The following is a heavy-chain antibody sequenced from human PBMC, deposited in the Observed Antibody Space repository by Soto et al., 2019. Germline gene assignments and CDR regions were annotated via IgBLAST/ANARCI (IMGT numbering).Heavy chain of an antibody. D-gene: IGHD6-13*01. CDR2: IIPIFGTA. CDR3: ARDSPHSSSWTYYFDY. V-gene: IGHV1-69*06. CDR1: GGTFSSYA. Sequence: SVKVSCKASGGTFSSYAISWVRQAPGQGLEWMGGIIPIFGTANYAQKFQGRVTITADKSTSTAYMELSSLRSEDTAVYYCARDSPHSSSWTYYFDYWGQGXLVTVYS. J-gene: IGHJ4*02.